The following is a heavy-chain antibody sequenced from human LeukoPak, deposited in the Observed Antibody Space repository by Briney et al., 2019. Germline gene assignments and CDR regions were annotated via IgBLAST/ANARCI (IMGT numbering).Heavy chain of an antibody. V-gene: IGHV1-18*01. CDR1: GYTFTSYG. CDR3: ARWLVGLSYDSWSGPPIDY. J-gene: IGHJ4*02. Sequence: GASVKVSCKASGYTFTSYGISWVRQAPGQGLEWMGWISAYNGNTNYAQKLQGRVTMTTDTSTSTAYMELRSLRSDDTAVYYCARWLVGLSYDSWSGPPIDYWGQGTLVTVSS. D-gene: IGHD3-3*01. CDR2: ISAYNGNT.